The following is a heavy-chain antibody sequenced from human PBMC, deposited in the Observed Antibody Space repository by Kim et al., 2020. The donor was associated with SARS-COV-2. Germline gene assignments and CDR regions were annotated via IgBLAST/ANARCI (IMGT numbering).Heavy chain of an antibody. V-gene: IGHV5-10-1*01. Sequence: GESLKISCKGSGYSFTSYWISWVRQMPGKGLEWMGRIDPSDSYTNYSPSFQGHVTISADKSISTAYLQWSSLKASDTAMYYCARSAMGYYDSSGYYPTYYYYGMDVWGQGTTVTVSS. J-gene: IGHJ6*02. CDR3: ARSAMGYYDSSGYYPTYYYYGMDV. D-gene: IGHD3-22*01. CDR1: GYSFTSYW. CDR2: IDPSDSYT.